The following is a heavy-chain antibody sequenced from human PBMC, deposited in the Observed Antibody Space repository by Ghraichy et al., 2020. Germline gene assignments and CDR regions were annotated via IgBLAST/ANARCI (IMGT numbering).Heavy chain of an antibody. J-gene: IGHJ4*02. CDR1: GFTFTSSA. CDR3: AAGTSSSGDY. Sequence: SVKVSCKASGFTFTSSAVQRVRQARGQRLEWIGWIVVGSGNTNYAQKFQERVTITRDMSTSTAYMELGSLRSEDTAVYYCAAGTSSSGDYWGQGTLVTVSS. CDR2: IVVGSGNT. V-gene: IGHV1-58*01. D-gene: IGHD6-13*01.